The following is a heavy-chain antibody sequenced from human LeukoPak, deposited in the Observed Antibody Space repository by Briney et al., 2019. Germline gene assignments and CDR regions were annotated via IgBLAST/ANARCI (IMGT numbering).Heavy chain of an antibody. CDR3: ARVPTTIGYCSSTSCREPAFDI. D-gene: IGHD2-2*01. V-gene: IGHV3-7*01. J-gene: IGHJ3*02. CDR2: IKQDGSEK. Sequence: GGSLRLSCAASGFTFSSYWMSWVRQAPGKGLEWVANIKQDGSEKYYVDSVKGRFTISRDNAKNSLYLQMNSLRAEDTAVYYCARVPTTIGYCSSTSCREPAFDIWGQGTMVTVSS. CDR1: GFTFSSYW.